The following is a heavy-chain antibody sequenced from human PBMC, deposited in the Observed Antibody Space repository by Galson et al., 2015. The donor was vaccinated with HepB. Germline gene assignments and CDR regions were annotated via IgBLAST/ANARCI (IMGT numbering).Heavy chain of an antibody. Sequence: QSGAEVKKPGESLRISCKGSGYSFTSYWISWVRQMPGKGLEWMGRIDPSDSYTNYSPSFQGHVTISADKSISTAYLQWSSLKASDTAMYYCARFIRGYYDSSGYPDPYWYFDLWGRGTLVTVSS. D-gene: IGHD3-22*01. CDR1: GYSFTSYW. J-gene: IGHJ2*01. CDR2: IDPSDSYT. CDR3: ARFIRGYYDSSGYPDPYWYFDL. V-gene: IGHV5-10-1*01.